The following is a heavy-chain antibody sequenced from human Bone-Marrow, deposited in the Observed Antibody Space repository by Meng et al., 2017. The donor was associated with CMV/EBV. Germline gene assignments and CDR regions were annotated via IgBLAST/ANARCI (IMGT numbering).Heavy chain of an antibody. CDR3: ARAAYSYDFWSGYYGFDP. D-gene: IGHD3/OR15-3a*01. Sequence: SVKVSCKASGGTFSSYAISWVRQAPGQGLEWMGGIIPIFGTANYAQKFQGRVTITTDESTSTAYMGLSSLRSEDTAVYYCARAAYSYDFWSGYYGFDPWGQGTLVTVSS. V-gene: IGHV1-69*05. J-gene: IGHJ5*02. CDR1: GGTFSSYA. CDR2: IIPIFGTA.